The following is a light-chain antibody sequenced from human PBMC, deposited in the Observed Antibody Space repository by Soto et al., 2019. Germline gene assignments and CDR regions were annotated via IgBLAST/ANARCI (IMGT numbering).Light chain of an antibody. J-gene: IGKJ1*01. CDR2: WAS. CDR1: QSVLYTSSNKNY. CDR3: QQYYRTPWT. Sequence: DIVMAQSPDSLAVSLGERATINCRSSQSVLYTSSNKNYLAWYQQRPGQPPKLLIYWASTREYGVPDRFSGSGSGTDFTLTISSLQAGDVAVYYCQQYYRTPWTFGQGTKVEIK. V-gene: IGKV4-1*01.